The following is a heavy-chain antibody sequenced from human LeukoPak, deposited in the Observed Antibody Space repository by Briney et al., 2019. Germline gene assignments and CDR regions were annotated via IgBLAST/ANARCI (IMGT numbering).Heavy chain of an antibody. CDR3: AREHVDTSFDI. CDR2: ISAYNGNT. J-gene: IGHJ3*02. Sequence: GASVKVSCKASGYTFTRYAINWVRQAPGQGLEWMGWISAYNGNTNYAQKLQGRVTMTTDTSTSTAYMELRSLRSDDTAVYYCAREHVDTSFDIWGQGTMVTVSS. CDR1: GYTFTRYA. D-gene: IGHD5-18*01. V-gene: IGHV1-18*01.